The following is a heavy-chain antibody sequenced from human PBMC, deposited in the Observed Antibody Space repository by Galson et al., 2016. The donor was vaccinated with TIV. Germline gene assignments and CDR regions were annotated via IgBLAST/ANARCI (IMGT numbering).Heavy chain of an antibody. CDR3: ARVASCGGTCYYFAS. CDR2: VNWNGLGT. J-gene: IGHJ4*02. CDR1: GFTFDDFD. D-gene: IGHD2-21*01. Sequence: LRLSCAASGFTFDDFDMAWVRQGPGRGLEWVSSVNWNGLGTSYADSVKGRFTISRDSAKNSLYLQMDSLGAEDTALYYCARVASCGGTCYYFASWGQGTLVAVS. V-gene: IGHV3-20*04.